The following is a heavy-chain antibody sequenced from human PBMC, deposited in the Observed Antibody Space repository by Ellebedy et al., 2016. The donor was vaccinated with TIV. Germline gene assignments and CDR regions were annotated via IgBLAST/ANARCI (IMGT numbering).Heavy chain of an antibody. Sequence: AASVKVSCKASGYTFTGYYMHWVRQAPGQGLEWMGWSTPNSGRTKYAQKFQDWVTITRDTSISTAYMDLTRLRSDDTAVYYCTRKPVNRGDFDIWGQGTMVAVSS. J-gene: IGHJ3*02. CDR3: TRKPVNRGDFDI. D-gene: IGHD3-10*01. CDR1: GYTFTGYY. V-gene: IGHV1-2*04. CDR2: STPNSGRT.